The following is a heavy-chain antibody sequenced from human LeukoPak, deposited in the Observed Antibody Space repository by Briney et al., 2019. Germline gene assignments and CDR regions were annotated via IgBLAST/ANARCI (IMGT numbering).Heavy chain of an antibody. CDR2: ISGSGGST. J-gene: IGHJ4*02. CDR1: GFTFSSYA. V-gene: IGHV3-23*01. CDR3: AGGGYSSSWYFVRFEAEKAYFDY. Sequence: GGSLRLSCAASGFTFSSYAMSWVRQAPGKGLEWVAAISGSGGSTYYADSVKGRFTISRDNSKNTLYLQMNSLRAEDTAVYYCAGGGYSSSWYFVRFEAEKAYFDYWGQGTLVTVSS. D-gene: IGHD6-13*01.